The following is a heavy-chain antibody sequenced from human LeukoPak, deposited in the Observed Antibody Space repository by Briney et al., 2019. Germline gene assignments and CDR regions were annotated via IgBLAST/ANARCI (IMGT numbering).Heavy chain of an antibody. CDR2: INHSGST. V-gene: IGHV4-34*01. CDR3: ARCGYYLDY. Sequence: SETLSLTCAVYGGSFSGYYWSWIRQPPGKGLEWIGEINHSGSTNYNPSLKSRVTISVDTSKNQFSLKLSSVTAADTAVYYCARCGYYLDYWGQGTLVPVSS. D-gene: IGHD6-25*01. J-gene: IGHJ4*02. CDR1: GGSFSGYY.